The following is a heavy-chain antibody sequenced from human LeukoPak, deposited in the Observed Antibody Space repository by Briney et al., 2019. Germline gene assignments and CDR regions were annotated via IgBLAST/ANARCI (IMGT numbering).Heavy chain of an antibody. J-gene: IGHJ4*02. CDR3: ARQRREMATMGDLDY. V-gene: IGHV4-39*01. Sequence: SETLSLTCTVSGGSISSSSYYWGWIRQPPGKGLEWIGSIYYSGSTYYNPSLKSRVTLSVDTSKNQFSLKLSSVTAADTAVYYCARQRREMATMGDLDYWGQGTLVTVSS. CDR2: IYYSGST. CDR1: GGSISSSSYY. D-gene: IGHD5-24*01.